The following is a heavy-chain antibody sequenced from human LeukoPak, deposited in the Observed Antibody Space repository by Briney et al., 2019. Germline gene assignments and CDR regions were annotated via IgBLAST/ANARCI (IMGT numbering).Heavy chain of an antibody. V-gene: IGHV3-23*01. D-gene: IGHD3-22*01. J-gene: IGHJ4*02. Sequence: GGSLRLSCAASGFTFSSYAMSWVRQAPGKGLEWVSAISGSGGSTYYADSVKGRFTISRDNSKNTLYLQMNSLRAEDTAVYYCAKVAMGYYYDSSGLTLDYWGQGTLVTVSS. CDR3: AKVAMGYYYDSSGLTLDY. CDR2: ISGSGGST. CDR1: GFTFSSYA.